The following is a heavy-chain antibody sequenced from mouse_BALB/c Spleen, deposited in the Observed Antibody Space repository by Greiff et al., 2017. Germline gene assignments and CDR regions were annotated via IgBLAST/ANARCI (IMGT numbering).Heavy chain of an antibody. J-gene: IGHJ2*01. CDR2: ISNGGGST. CDR1: GFTFSSYT. V-gene: IGHV5-12-2*01. Sequence: EVKVVESGGGLVQPGGSLKLSCAASGFTFSSYTMSWVRQTPEKRLEWVAYISNGGGSTYYPDTVKGRFTISRDNAKNTLYLQMSSLKSEDTAMYYCARLYDYDVNYFDYWGQGTTLTVSS. CDR3: ARLYDYDVNYFDY. D-gene: IGHD2-4*01.